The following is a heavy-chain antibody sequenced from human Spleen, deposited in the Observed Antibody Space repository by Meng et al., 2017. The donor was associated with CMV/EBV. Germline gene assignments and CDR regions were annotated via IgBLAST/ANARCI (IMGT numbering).Heavy chain of an antibody. D-gene: IGHD1-1*01. CDR2: ICVNDEY. Sequence: WIRQPPGHALECLARICVNDEYRYCPSLRNMLTITKDTAKNQVLLTMTNMDPLYASKYFCAHEDLDALAFDYWGQGTLVTVSS. J-gene: IGHJ4*02. CDR3: AHEDLDALAFDY. V-gene: IGHV2-5*01.